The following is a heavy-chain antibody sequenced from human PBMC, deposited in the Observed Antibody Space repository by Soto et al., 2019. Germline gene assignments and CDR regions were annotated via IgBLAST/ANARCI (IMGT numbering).Heavy chain of an antibody. D-gene: IGHD3-22*01. CDR1: GFAFSNYA. CDR2: ISYDGNSK. V-gene: IGHV3-30-3*01. CDR3: AGDTVGYYDSSGYSPGAFDI. Sequence: QVQLVESGGGVVQPGRSLRLSCAASGFAFSNYAMNWVRQAPGKGLEWVAVISYDGNSKSYADSVKGRFTISRDNSNNTLYLQMNSLRAEDTAVYYCAGDTVGYYDSSGYSPGAFDIWGQGTMVTVSS. J-gene: IGHJ3*02.